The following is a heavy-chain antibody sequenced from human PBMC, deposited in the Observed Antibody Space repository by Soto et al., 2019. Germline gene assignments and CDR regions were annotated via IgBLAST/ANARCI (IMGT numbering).Heavy chain of an antibody. J-gene: IGHJ5*01. CDR1: GGSTSSSSYY. D-gene: IGHD1-26*01. Sequence: SETLSLTCTVSGGSTSSSSYYWGWIRQPPGKGLEWIGSIYYSGSTYYNPSLKSRVTISVDTSKNQFSLKLSSVTAADTAVYYCASFSYNGKDATKFYSLAQRTPVPVS. V-gene: IGHV4-39*01. CDR3: ASFSYNGKDATKFYS. CDR2: IYYSGST.